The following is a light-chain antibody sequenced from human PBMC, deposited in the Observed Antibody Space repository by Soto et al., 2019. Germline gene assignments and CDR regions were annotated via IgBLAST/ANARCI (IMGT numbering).Light chain of an antibody. CDR3: QQYGGSPYT. CDR1: QSVRSNY. V-gene: IGKV3-20*01. Sequence: EIVLTQSPGTLSLSPGERATLSCRASQSVRSNYLAWYQQKPGQAPRLLIYGASSRATGIPDRFSGTGSGTDFTLTISRLEPEDFAMYYCQQYGGSPYTVGQGTKLEIK. J-gene: IGKJ2*01. CDR2: GAS.